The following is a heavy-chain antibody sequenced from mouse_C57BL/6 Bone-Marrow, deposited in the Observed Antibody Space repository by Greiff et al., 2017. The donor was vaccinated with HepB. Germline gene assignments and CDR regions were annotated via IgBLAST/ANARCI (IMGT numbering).Heavy chain of an antibody. V-gene: IGHV1-54*01. D-gene: IGHD2-5*01. CDR2: INPGSGGT. Sequence: VKLMESGAELVRPGTSVKVSCKASGYAFTNYLIEWVKQRPGQGLEWIGVINPGSGGTNYNEKFKGKATLTADKSSSTAYMQLSSLTSEDSAVYFCARWGYSNFPLAMDYWGQGTSVTVSS. J-gene: IGHJ4*01. CDR3: ARWGYSNFPLAMDY. CDR1: GYAFTNYL.